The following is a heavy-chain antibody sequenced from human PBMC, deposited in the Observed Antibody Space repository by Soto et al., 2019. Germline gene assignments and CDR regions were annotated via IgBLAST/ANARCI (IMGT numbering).Heavy chain of an antibody. Sequence: ASVKVPCKASGYTFTGYYMYWVRQAPGQGHEWLGCINPNSGGTNYAQNFQGWVTMTRDTSISTAYMELSRLRSDDTAVYYCARGMVVVAATSYYYYYYMDVWGKGTTVTVSS. CDR2: INPNSGGT. CDR1: GYTFTGYY. J-gene: IGHJ6*03. CDR3: ARGMVVVAATSYYYYYYMDV. D-gene: IGHD2-15*01. V-gene: IGHV1-2*04.